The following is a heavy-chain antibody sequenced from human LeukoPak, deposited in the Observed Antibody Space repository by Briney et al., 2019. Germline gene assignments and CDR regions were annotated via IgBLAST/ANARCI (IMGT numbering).Heavy chain of an antibody. Sequence: GRSLRLSCAASGFTFDDYAMHWVQQAPGKGLEWVSGISWNSGSIGYADSVKGRFTISRDNAKNSLYLQMNSLRAEDTALYYCAKDISVGATGSSSGFDYWGQGTLVTVSS. J-gene: IGHJ4*02. D-gene: IGHD1-26*01. CDR3: AKDISVGATGSSSGFDY. CDR1: GFTFDDYA. V-gene: IGHV3-9*01. CDR2: ISWNSGSI.